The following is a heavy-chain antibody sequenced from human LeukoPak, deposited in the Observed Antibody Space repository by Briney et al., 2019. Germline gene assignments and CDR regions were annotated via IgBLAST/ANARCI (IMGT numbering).Heavy chain of an antibody. CDR2: IYHAGNT. Sequence: SETLSLTCTVSGGSISSGYFWGWIRQPPGKGLEWIASIYHAGNTYYNPSLKSRVTISVDTSRNQFSLKLSSVTAADTAIYYCARNPFFDSGGYYYDFDYWGQGTLVTVSS. J-gene: IGHJ4*02. CDR3: ARNPFFDSGGYYYDFDY. CDR1: GGSISSGYF. V-gene: IGHV4-38-2*02. D-gene: IGHD3-22*01.